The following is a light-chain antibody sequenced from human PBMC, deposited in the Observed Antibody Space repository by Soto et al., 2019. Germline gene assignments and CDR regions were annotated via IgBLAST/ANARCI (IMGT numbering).Light chain of an antibody. J-gene: IGLJ1*01. CDR2: EVS. V-gene: IGLV2-14*03. Sequence: QSVLTQPASVSGSPGQSVTISCTGSASDIGRYDYVSWYQQYPGNTPKLLIYEVSHRPSGVSDRFSGSKSGDTASLTISGVQFQDEATYYCTSYISSSAFFVFXTGTKVTVL. CDR3: TSYISSSAFFV. CDR1: ASDIGRYDY.